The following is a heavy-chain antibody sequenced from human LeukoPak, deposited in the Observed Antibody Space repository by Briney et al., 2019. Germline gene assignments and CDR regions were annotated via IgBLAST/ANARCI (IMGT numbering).Heavy chain of an antibody. CDR1: GFTFTSSA. D-gene: IGHD6-19*01. J-gene: IGHJ4*01. CDR3: AAEGTSGWSN. Sequence: SVKLSCKASGFTFTSSAMQWVRQARGQRVEWIGWIAVGSGNTNYAQKFQERVTITRDMSTSTAYMELSSLRSEDTAVYYCAAEGTSGWSNWGQGTLVTVSS. CDR2: IAVGSGNT. V-gene: IGHV1-58*02.